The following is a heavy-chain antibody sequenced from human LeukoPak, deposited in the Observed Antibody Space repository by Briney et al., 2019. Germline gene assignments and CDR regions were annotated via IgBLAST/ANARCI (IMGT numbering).Heavy chain of an antibody. CDR3: ARDSHYDILTGFLNWFDP. CDR2: ISSSSSTI. CDR1: GFTFSSYS. D-gene: IGHD3-9*01. Sequence: GGSLRLSCAASGFTFSSYSMNWVRQAPGKGLEWVSYISSSSSTIYYADSVKGRFTISRDNAKNSLYLQMNSLRAEDTAVYYCARDSHYDILTGFLNWFDPRGQGTLVTVSS. J-gene: IGHJ5*02. V-gene: IGHV3-48*01.